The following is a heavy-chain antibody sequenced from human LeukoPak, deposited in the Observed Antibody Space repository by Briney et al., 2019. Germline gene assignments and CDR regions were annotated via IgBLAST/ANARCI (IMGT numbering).Heavy chain of an antibody. J-gene: IGHJ4*02. CDR1: GFTFSAHH. Sequence: GGSLRLSCATSGFTFSAHHMNWVRQAPGKGLEWVSGITASGATTYYADSVKGRFTISRDSSQSTLYLQMNSLRAEDTAVYYCARQDPDSSGYYSFDYWGQGTLVTVSS. CDR2: ITASGATT. D-gene: IGHD3-22*01. V-gene: IGHV3-23*01. CDR3: ARQDPDSSGYYSFDY.